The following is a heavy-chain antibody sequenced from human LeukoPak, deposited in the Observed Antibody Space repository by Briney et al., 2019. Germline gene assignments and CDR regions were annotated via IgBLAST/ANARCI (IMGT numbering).Heavy chain of an antibody. CDR2: IYHSGST. CDR3: ARVSIAAAGYYYYYMDV. J-gene: IGHJ6*03. Sequence: SETLSLTCAVSGGSISSSNWWSWVRQPPGKGLEWIGEIYHSGSTNYNPSLKSRVTISVDKSKNQFSLKLSSVTAADTAVYYCARVSIAAAGYYYYYMDVWGKGTTVTVSS. D-gene: IGHD6-13*01. V-gene: IGHV4-4*02. CDR1: GGSISSSNW.